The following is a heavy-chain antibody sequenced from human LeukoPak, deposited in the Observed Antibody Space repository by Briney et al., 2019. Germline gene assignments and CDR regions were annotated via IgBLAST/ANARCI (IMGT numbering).Heavy chain of an antibody. CDR3: ARQSSRWYVFDV. CDR1: GGSVSSDSYY. D-gene: IGHD6-13*01. Sequence: PSETLSLTCTVSGGSVSSDSYYCSWIRQPPGKGLEWIGYISYSGSTDYNPSLKSRVTISVDTSKNQFSLKLSSVTAADTALYYCARQSSRWYVFDVWGQGTLVTVSS. CDR2: ISYSGST. J-gene: IGHJ4*02. V-gene: IGHV4-61*01.